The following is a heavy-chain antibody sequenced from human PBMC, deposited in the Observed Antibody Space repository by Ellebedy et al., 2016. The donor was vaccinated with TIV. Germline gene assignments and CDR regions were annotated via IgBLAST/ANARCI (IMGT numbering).Heavy chain of an antibody. Sequence: SETLSLTCTVSGGSISSYYWSWIRQPPRKGLEWIGYIYYTGNTNYNRSLRRRVSISVDTSKNQFSLRLSSVTAADPAVYYCARSDYGSGRTLSRFDYWGQGTLVTVSS. J-gene: IGHJ4*02. D-gene: IGHD3-10*01. V-gene: IGHV4-59*08. CDR2: IYYTGNT. CDR1: GGSISSYY. CDR3: ARSDYGSGRTLSRFDY.